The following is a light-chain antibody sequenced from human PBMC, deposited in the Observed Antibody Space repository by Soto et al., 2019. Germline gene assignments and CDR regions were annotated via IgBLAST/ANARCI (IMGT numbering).Light chain of an antibody. Sequence: EIVMTQSPATLSVSPGERATLSCRASQSVSSNLAWYQQKPGQAPRLLIYGASTRATGIPARLSGSGSGTECTLTISRLQSEDFAVYDCQQYNNWPLTFGGGTKVEIK. CDR2: GAS. J-gene: IGKJ4*01. CDR3: QQYNNWPLT. V-gene: IGKV3-15*01. CDR1: QSVSSN.